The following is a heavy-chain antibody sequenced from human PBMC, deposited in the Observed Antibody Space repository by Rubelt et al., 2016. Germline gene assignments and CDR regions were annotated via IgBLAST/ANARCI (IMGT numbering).Heavy chain of an antibody. V-gene: IGHV1-69*01. CDR2: A. CDR3: AAEYSSSSSHAGFDP. Sequence: ANYAQKFQGRVTITADESTSTAYMELSSLRSEDTAVYYCAAEYSSSSSHAGFDPWCQGTLVTVSS. J-gene: IGHJ5*02. D-gene: IGHD6-6*01.